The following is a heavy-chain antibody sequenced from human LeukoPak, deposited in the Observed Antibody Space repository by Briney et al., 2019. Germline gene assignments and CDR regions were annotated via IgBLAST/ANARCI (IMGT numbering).Heavy chain of an antibody. D-gene: IGHD3-22*01. CDR2: ISYDGRNK. CDR3: TRDHHYDTSGYYYQAFDI. V-gene: IGHV3-30-3*01. CDR1: GFTFSTYV. J-gene: IGHJ3*02. Sequence: PGGSLRLSCAASGFTFSTYVMHWVRQAPGKGLEWVAVISYDGRNKHYADSVKGRFTISRDNSNHTLSLQMNSLRAEDTAVYHCTRDHHYDTSGYYYQAFDIWGQGIMVTVSS.